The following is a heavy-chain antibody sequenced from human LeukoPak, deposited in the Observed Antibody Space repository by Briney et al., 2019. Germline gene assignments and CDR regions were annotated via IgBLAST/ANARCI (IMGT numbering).Heavy chain of an antibody. Sequence: ASVKVSCKAFGYTFTGYYTHWVRQAPGQGLEGMGWINPNSGGTNYAQKFQGRVTMTRDTSISTAYMELNRLTYDDTAMYYCARDDGYNQNDAFDIWGQGTMVTVSS. CDR3: ARDDGYNQNDAFDI. V-gene: IGHV1-2*02. J-gene: IGHJ3*02. D-gene: IGHD5-24*01. CDR2: INPNSGGT. CDR1: GYTFTGYY.